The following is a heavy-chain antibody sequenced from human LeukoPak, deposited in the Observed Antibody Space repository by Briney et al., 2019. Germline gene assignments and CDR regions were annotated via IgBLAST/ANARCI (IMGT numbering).Heavy chain of an antibody. V-gene: IGHV4-4*07. J-gene: IGHJ4*02. CDR3: AKDGSSRPFFES. CDR1: GGSMSRFY. D-gene: IGHD6-13*01. CDR2: IYGSGTT. Sequence: SETLSLTCSVSGGSMSRFYWSWIRQPAGKGLEWIGRIYGSGTTNYNPALQSRVTMSVDTSKKQFSLKVTSVTAADTAVYYCAKDGSSRPFFESWGQGTLVTVSS.